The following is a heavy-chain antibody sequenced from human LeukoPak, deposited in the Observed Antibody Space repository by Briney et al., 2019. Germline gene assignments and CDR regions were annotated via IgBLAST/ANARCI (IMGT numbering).Heavy chain of an antibody. CDR2: IRYDGSNK. CDR1: GFTFSSYG. D-gene: IGHD2-2*02. CDR3: AKDYCSSTSCYNNYFDY. Sequence: SGGSLRLSCSASGFTFSSYGMHWLRQAPGKGLEWVAFIRYDGSNKYYADSVKGRFTISRDNSKNTLYLQMNSLRAEDTAVYYCAKDYCSSTSCYNNYFDYWGQGTLVTVSS. J-gene: IGHJ4*02. V-gene: IGHV3-30*02.